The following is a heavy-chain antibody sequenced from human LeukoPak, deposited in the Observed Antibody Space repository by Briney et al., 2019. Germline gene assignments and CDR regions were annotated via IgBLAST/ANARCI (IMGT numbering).Heavy chain of an antibody. CDR1: GYTFTTYG. CDR2: ISAYNGDT. J-gene: IGHJ4*02. V-gene: IGHV1-18*01. CDR3: ARDHSSSCQLLDY. D-gene: IGHD2-2*01. Sequence: ASVKVTCKASGYTFTTYGVTWVRQAPRQGLEWMGWISAYNGDTNYAQKFQDRITMTTDTSTNTAYIELRSLRSDDTAVYYCARDHSSSCQLLDYWGQGTLVTVSS.